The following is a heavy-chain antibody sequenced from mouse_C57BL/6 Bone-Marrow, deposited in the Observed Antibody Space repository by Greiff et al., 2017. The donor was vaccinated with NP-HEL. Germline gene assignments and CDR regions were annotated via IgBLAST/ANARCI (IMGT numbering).Heavy chain of an antibody. CDR3: AKVFFYDYGALYYAIDD. CDR2: ISSGSSTI. D-gene: IGHD2-4*01. J-gene: IGHJ4*01. Sequence: EVKVVESGGGLVKPGGSLKLSCAASGFTFSDYGMHWVRQAPEKGLEWVAYISSGSSTIYYADTVKGRFTISRDNAKNTLFLQMTSLRSEDTAMYYCAKVFFYDYGALYYAIDDWGQGASVTVSS. V-gene: IGHV5-17*01. CDR1: GFTFSDYG.